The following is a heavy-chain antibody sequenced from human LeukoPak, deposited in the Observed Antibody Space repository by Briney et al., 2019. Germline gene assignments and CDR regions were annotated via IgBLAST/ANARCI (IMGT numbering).Heavy chain of an antibody. CDR3: ASPYCSGGSCYSYYFDY. V-gene: IGHV1-69*01. Sequence: SVRVSCKASGGTFSSYAISWVRQAPGQGLDWMGGIIPIFGTANYAQKFQGRVTVTADESTSTAYMELSSLRSEDTAVYYCASPYCSGGSCYSYYFDYWGQGTLVTVSS. J-gene: IGHJ4*02. CDR2: IIPIFGTA. D-gene: IGHD2-15*01. CDR1: GGTFSSYA.